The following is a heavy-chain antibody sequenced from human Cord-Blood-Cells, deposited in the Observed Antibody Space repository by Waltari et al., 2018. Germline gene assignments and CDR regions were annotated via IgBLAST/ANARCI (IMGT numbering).Heavy chain of an antibody. CDR2: ISSSSSTI. CDR3: AITIIAAAGPYFDY. D-gene: IGHD6-13*01. V-gene: IGHV3-48*02. J-gene: IGHJ4*02. Sequence: LEWVSYISSSSSTIYYADSVKGRFTISRDNAKNSLYLQMNSLRDEDTAVYYCAITIIAAAGPYFDYWGQGTLVTVSS.